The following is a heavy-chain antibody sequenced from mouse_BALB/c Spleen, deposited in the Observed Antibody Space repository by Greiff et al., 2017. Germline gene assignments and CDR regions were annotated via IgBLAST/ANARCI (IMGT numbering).Heavy chain of an antibody. CDR2: IYWDDDK. CDR3: ARSLITTVVPFDY. J-gene: IGHJ2*01. V-gene: IGHV8-12*01. D-gene: IGHD1-1*01. CDR1: GFSLSTSGMG. Sequence: QVTLKECGPGILQPSQTLSLTCSFSGFSLSTSGMGLSWIRQPSGKGLEWLAHIYWDDDKRYNPSLKSRLTISKDTSRNQVFLKITSVDTADTATYYCARSLITTVVPFDYWGQGTTLTVSS.